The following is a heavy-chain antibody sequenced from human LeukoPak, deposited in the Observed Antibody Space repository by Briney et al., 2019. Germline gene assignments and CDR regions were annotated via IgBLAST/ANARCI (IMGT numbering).Heavy chain of an antibody. CDR1: RFTFNSYA. CDR3: ARGGPLSYSGSLYGAFDI. D-gene: IGHD1-26*01. CDR2: ISYDGSNK. J-gene: IGHJ3*02. Sequence: PGGSLRLSCVASRFTFNSYAMHWVRQAPGKGLEWVAVISYDGSNKYYADSVKGRFTISRDNSKNTLYLQMNSLRPEDTAVYFCARGGPLSYSGSLYGAFDIWGQGTMVTVSS. V-gene: IGHV3-30-3*01.